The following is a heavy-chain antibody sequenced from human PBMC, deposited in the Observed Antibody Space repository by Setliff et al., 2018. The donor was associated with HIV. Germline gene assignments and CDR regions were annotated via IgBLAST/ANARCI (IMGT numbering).Heavy chain of an antibody. J-gene: IGHJ4*02. D-gene: IGHD3-22*01. CDR3: AKTYYYDSSGYYYFDS. CDR1: GFTLSSYA. CDR2: ISGGGDRT. V-gene: IGHV3-23*01. Sequence: GGSLRLSCAASGFTLSSYATTWVRQAPGKGLEWVSAISGGGDRTYHADSVRGRFTISRDNSKNTLYLQMNSLRAEDTAVYYCAKTYYYDSSGYYYFDSWGQGTLVTVSS.